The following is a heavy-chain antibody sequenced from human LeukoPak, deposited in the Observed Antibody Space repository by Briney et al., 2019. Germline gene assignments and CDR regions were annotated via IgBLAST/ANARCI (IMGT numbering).Heavy chain of an antibody. CDR2: VYSSGHT. CDR1: GGSISTYY. J-gene: IGHJ3*02. V-gene: IGHV4-59*08. Sequence: PSETLSLTCTVSGGSISTYYWSWIRQPPGKGLEWIAYVYSSGHTNYNPSLKGRVTISVDTSKNQFSPKVNSVTAADTAVYYCARHPFSDGFDIWGQGTMVTVSS. CDR3: ARHPFSDGFDI.